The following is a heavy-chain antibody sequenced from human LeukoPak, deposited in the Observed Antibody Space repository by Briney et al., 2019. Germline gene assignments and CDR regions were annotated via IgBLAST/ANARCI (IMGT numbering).Heavy chain of an antibody. Sequence: PSETLSLTCTVSGYSISSGYYWGWIRQPPGKGLEWIGSIYHSGSTYYNPSLKSRVTISVDTSKNQFSLKLSSVTAADTAVYYCAREYSGYDDAFDIWGQGTMVTVSS. CDR2: IYHSGST. V-gene: IGHV4-38-2*02. J-gene: IGHJ3*02. D-gene: IGHD5-12*01. CDR1: GYSISSGYY. CDR3: AREYSGYDDAFDI.